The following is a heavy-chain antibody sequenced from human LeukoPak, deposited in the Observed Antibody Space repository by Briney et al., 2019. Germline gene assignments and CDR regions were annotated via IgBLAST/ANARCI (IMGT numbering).Heavy chain of an antibody. CDR2: IYSGGST. D-gene: IGHD2-2*01. V-gene: IGHV3-53*01. Sequence: PGVSLRLSCAASGFTVSTYYMTWVRQAPGKGLECVSVIYSGGSTYYADSVKGRFTVSRDNSKSTLYLQMNSLRAEDTAMYYCARGLGYCTSTTCLLPFDYWGQGTLVTVSS. J-gene: IGHJ4*02. CDR1: GFTVSTYY. CDR3: ARGLGYCTSTTCLLPFDY.